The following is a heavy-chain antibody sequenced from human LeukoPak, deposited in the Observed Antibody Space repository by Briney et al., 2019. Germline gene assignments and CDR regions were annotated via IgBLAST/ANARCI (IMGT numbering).Heavy chain of an antibody. CDR1: GFTFSSYE. V-gene: IGHV3-48*03. J-gene: IGHJ6*04. CDR2: ISSSGSTI. Sequence: QPGGSLRLSCAASGFTFSSYEMNWVRQARGKGLEWVSYISSSGSTIYYADSVKGRFTISRDNAKNSLYLQMNSLRAEDTAVYYCARSGEFFPYYGMDVWGKGTTVTVSP. CDR3: ARSGEFFPYYGMDV. D-gene: IGHD3-10*01.